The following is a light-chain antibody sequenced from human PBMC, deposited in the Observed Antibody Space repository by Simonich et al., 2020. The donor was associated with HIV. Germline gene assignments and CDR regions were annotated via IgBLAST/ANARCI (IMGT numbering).Light chain of an antibody. Sequence: EIVMTQSPATLSLSPGERATLSCRASQSVSSYLAWYQQKPGQAPRLLIYDASNRATGIPARFSGSGSGTDFTLTISSLQPEDFATYYCQQANSFPPLFTFGPGTKVDIK. CDR3: QQANSFPPLFT. J-gene: IGKJ3*01. CDR1: QSVSSY. V-gene: IGKV3-11*01. CDR2: DAS.